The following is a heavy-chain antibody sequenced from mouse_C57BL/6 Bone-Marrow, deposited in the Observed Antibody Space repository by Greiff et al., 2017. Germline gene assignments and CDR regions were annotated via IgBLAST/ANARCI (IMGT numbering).Heavy chain of an antibody. D-gene: IGHD2-4*01. CDR1: GFNIKDDY. Sequence: VQLQQSGAELVRPGASVKLSCTASGFNIKDDYMHWVKQRPEQGLEWIGWIDPENGDTEYASKFQGKATITADTSSNTAYLQLSSLTSEDTAVYYCTSLIYYDYGLFAYWGQETLVTVSA. J-gene: IGHJ3*01. CDR3: TSLIYYDYGLFAY. CDR2: IDPENGDT. V-gene: IGHV14-4*01.